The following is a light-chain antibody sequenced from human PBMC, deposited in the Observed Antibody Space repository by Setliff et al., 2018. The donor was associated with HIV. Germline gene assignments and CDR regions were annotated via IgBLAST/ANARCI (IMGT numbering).Light chain of an antibody. J-gene: IGLJ1*01. CDR1: SSDAGGYNY. V-gene: IGLV2-14*01. CDR2: EVS. CDR3: SSYTIRNTLL. Sequence: QSALAQPASVSGSPGQSITISCTGTSSDAGGYNYVSWYQQHPGKPPKLMIYEVSNRPSGISNRFSGSKSGDTASLTISGLQAEDEADYYCSSYTIRNTLLFGTGTKVTVL.